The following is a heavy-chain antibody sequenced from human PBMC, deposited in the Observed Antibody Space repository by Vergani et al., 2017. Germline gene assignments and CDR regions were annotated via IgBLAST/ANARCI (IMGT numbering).Heavy chain of an antibody. V-gene: IGHV1-69*17. CDR2: IIPIFGIA. CDR1: GGTFSSYA. J-gene: IGHJ6*02. CDR3: ARLVEMATTELVYCMDV. D-gene: IGHD5-24*01. Sequence: QVQLVQSGAEVKKPGSSVKVSCKASGGTFSSYAISWVRQAPGQGLEWMGGIIPIFGIANYAQKFQGRVTITADKSTSTAYMELSSLRSEDTAVYYCARLVEMATTELVYCMDVWGQGTTVTVSS.